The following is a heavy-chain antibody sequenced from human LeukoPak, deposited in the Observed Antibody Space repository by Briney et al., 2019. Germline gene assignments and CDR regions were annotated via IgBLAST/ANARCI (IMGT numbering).Heavy chain of an antibody. CDR1: GDSISGYY. V-gene: IGHV4-59*01. CDR2: IYYTGTI. J-gene: IGHJ4*02. Sequence: SETLSLTCTVSGDSISGYYWSWIRQPPGKGLEWIGYIYYTGTINDNPSLTSRVTISVDTSKNQFSLNLTSVTAADTAVYYCARRGRNSSGWQDYLWGQGTLVTVSS. CDR3: ARRGRNSSGWQDYL. D-gene: IGHD6-25*01.